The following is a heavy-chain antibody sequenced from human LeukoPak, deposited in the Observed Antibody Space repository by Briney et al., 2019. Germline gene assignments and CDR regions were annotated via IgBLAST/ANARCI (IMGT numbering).Heavy chain of an antibody. J-gene: IGHJ4*02. Sequence: GGSLRLSCSAAGFTFKSYPMHWVRQAPGKGLEFVSAISSNGGSTYFPDSVKGRFTLSRDNSKSMLYLQMNSLRAEDTALYYCAKGKAEAYPYNFDNWGQGILVTVSS. CDR2: ISSNGGST. CDR3: AKGKAEAYPYNFDN. CDR1: GFTFKSYP. V-gene: IGHV3-64*04. D-gene: IGHD1-1*01.